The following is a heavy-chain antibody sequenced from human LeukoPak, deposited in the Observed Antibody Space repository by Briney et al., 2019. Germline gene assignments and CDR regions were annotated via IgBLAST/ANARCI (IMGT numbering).Heavy chain of an antibody. CDR3: ATTVTTGGYFDY. D-gene: IGHD4-17*01. J-gene: IGHJ4*02. Sequence: GGSLRLSCAASGFTFSSYAMSWVRRAPGKGLEWVSAISGSGGSTHYADSVKGRFTISRDNSKNTVYLQTNSLRAEDTAVYYCATTVTTGGYFDYWGQGTLVTVSS. CDR1: GFTFSSYA. CDR2: ISGSGGST. V-gene: IGHV3-23*01.